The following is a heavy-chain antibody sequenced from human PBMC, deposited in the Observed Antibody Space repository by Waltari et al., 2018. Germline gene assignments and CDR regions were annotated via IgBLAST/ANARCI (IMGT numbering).Heavy chain of an antibody. V-gene: IGHV3-30*18. J-gene: IGHJ4*02. Sequence: QVQLVESGGGVVQPGRSLRLSCAASGFTFSSYGMRWVGRAPGKGLEWVAVIWYDGSNKYYADSVKGRFTISRDNSKNTLYLQMNSLRAEDTAMYYCAKTTAMVYYYFDYWGQGTLVTVSS. CDR3: AKTTAMVYYYFDY. CDR1: GFTFSSYG. CDR2: IWYDGSNK. D-gene: IGHD5-18*01.